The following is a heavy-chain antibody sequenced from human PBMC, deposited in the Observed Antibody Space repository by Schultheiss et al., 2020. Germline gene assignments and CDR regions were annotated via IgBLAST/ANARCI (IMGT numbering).Heavy chain of an antibody. CDR3: ACDFWWFDP. D-gene: IGHD3-3*01. Sequence: SETLSLTCTVSGGSISSGGYYWSWIRQHPGKGLEWIGEINHSGSTNYNPSLKSRVTISVDTSKNQFSLKLSSVTAADTAVYYCACDFWWFDPWGQGTLVTVSA. V-gene: IGHV4-39*01. J-gene: IGHJ5*02. CDR2: INHSGST. CDR1: GGSISSGGYY.